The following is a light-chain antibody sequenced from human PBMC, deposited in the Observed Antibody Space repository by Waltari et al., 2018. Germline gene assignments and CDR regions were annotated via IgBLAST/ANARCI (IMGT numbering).Light chain of an antibody. Sequence: QSALTQPASVSGSPGQSITISCTGTSSDVGRYNLVSWYQQHPGKAPKLMIFEVTKRPSGVSNRFSGSTSGNTASLTISGLQAEDEADYYCCSYACSATPYVFGTGTKVTVL. V-gene: IGLV2-23*02. J-gene: IGLJ1*01. CDR2: EVT. CDR1: SSDVGRYNL. CDR3: CSYACSATPYV.